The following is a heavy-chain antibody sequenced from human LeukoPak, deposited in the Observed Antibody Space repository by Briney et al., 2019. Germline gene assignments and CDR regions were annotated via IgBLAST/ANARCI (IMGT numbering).Heavy chain of an antibody. Sequence: ASVKVSCKASGYTFTSYGIGWVRQAPGQGLEWMGWISAYNGNTDYAQNFQGRVTMTTDTSTTTAYVELRSLRSDDTAVYYCARDCSSSSCYYYPWGQGTLVTVSS. J-gene: IGHJ5*02. D-gene: IGHD2-2*01. CDR1: GYTFTSYG. CDR3: ARDCSSSSCYYYP. CDR2: ISAYNGNT. V-gene: IGHV1-18*01.